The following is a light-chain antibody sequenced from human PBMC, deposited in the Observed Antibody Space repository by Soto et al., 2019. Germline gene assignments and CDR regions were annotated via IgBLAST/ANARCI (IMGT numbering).Light chain of an antibody. CDR3: QQYGSSPTT. Sequence: EIVLTQSPGTLSLSPGERATLSCRASQSVSSSYLAWYQQKPGQAPRLLIYGASSRATGIPDRFSGSGSGTDFTLTISRLEPEDFAVSYCQQYGSSPTTFGQGTKVELK. CDR1: QSVSSSY. J-gene: IGKJ1*01. CDR2: GAS. V-gene: IGKV3-20*01.